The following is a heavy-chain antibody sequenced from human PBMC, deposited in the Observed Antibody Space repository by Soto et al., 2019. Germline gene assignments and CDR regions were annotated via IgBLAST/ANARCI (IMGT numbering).Heavy chain of an antibody. J-gene: IGHJ4*02. CDR2: ISAYNDYT. CDR3: AKDRPRLPPNFLDVY. D-gene: IGHD3-16*01. Sequence: QIQLVQSGADLKKPGASVKVSCKASGYTFTDHGISWVRQAPGQGFEWMGWISAYNDYTAYSQKFQGRVTMTTDKYTNSAYMELRSLTSDDTAVYYCAKDRPRLPPNFLDVYRGQGPLVNVSS. CDR1: GYTFTDHG. V-gene: IGHV1-18*01.